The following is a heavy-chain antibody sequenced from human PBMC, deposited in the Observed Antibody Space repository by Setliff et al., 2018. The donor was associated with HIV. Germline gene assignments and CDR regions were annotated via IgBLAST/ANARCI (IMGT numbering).Heavy chain of an antibody. D-gene: IGHD4-17*01. CDR3: ARDPPGYGDSKDY. V-gene: IGHV4-59*01. CDR2: IYYSGNT. J-gene: IGHJ4*02. CDR1: GGSISSYY. Sequence: SETLSLTCTVSGGSISSYYWSWIRQPPGKGLERIGWIYYSGNTRYNPSLRSRVTISIDTSKNQFSLNLRSVTAADTAVYYCARDPPGYGDSKDYWGQGKLVTVSS.